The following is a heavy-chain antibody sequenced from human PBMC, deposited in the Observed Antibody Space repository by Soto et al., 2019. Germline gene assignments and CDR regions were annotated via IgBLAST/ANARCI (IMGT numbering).Heavy chain of an antibody. CDR3: VRKIPGARPFDY. CDR2: IGTDSNT. CDR1: GFTFDTYA. D-gene: IGHD3-10*01. Sequence: GGSLSLSFPASGFTFDTYAMNWFPQAPGKGLAWVSAIGTDSNTYYAESVKGRFTISRDNSRTTLYLQMNSPRAEDTALYYCVRKIPGARPFDYWGQGTLVTVSS. J-gene: IGHJ4*01. V-gene: IGHV3-23*01.